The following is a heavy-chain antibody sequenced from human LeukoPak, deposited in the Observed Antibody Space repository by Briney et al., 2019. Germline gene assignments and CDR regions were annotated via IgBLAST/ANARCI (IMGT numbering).Heavy chain of an antibody. CDR2: IGTAGDT. D-gene: IGHD2-2*01. V-gene: IGHV3-13*01. Sequence: GGSLRLSCAASGFTFSSYDMHWVRQATGKGLEWVSAIGTAGDTYYPGSVKGRFTISRENAKNSLYLQMNSLRAGDTAVYYCAREDQLVDAFDIWGQGTTVTVSS. CDR1: GFTFSSYD. CDR3: AREDQLVDAFDI. J-gene: IGHJ3*02.